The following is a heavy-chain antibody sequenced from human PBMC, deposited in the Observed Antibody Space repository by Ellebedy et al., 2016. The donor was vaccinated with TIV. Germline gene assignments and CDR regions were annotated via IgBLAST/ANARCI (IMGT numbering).Heavy chain of an antibody. CDR3: VKGKRGKLLDYYYYMDV. J-gene: IGHJ6*03. CDR1: GFTFSNAW. V-gene: IGHV3-9*01. CDR2: ISWNSGTI. D-gene: IGHD2-21*02. Sequence: SLKISCAASGFTFSNAWMSWVRQAPGKGLEWVSGISWNSGTIGYADSVKGRFTISRDNAKNSLFLQMDSLRAEDTALYYCVKGKRGKLLDYYYYMDVWGKGTTVTVSS.